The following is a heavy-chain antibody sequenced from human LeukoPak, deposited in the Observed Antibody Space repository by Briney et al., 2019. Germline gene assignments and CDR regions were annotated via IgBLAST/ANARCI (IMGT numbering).Heavy chain of an antibody. CDR2: ITGNSEYI. CDR1: GFTFSSYA. D-gene: IGHD4-11*01. V-gene: IGHV3-21*01. Sequence: GGSLRLSCAASGFTFSSYAMSWVRQAPGKGLEWVSCITGNSEYIFYTDSVKGRFTISRDNAKNSLYLQMNSLRGEDTAVYYCARGHDYRHDPWGQGTLVTVSS. J-gene: IGHJ5*02. CDR3: ARGHDYRHDP.